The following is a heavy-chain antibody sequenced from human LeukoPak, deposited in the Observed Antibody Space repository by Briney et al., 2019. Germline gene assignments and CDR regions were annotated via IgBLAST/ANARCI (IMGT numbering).Heavy chain of an antibody. D-gene: IGHD2-2*02. CDR2: INHSGST. J-gene: IGHJ6*03. V-gene: IGHV4-39*07. Sequence: PSETLSLTCTVSGGSVSSGSYYWSWIRQPPGKGLEWIGEINHSGSTNYNPSLKSRVTISVDTSKNQFSLKLSSVTAADTAVYYCASNIRRHSYYYYMDVWGKGTTVTVSS. CDR1: GGSVSSGSYY. CDR3: ASNIRRHSYYYYMDV.